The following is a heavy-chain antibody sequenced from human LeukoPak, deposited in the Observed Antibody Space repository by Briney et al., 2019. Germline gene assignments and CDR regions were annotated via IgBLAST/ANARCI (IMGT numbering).Heavy chain of an antibody. CDR2: IIPIFGTA. J-gene: IGHJ4*02. CDR3: ARNSRYGTGSYYPIY. D-gene: IGHD3-10*01. V-gene: IGHV1-69*01. Sequence: SVKVSCKASGGTFSSYAISWVRQAPGQGLEWMGGIIPIFGTANYAQKFQGRVTITADESTSTAYMELSSLRSEDTAVYYCARNSRYGTGSYYPIYWGQGTLVTVSS. CDR1: GGTFSSYA.